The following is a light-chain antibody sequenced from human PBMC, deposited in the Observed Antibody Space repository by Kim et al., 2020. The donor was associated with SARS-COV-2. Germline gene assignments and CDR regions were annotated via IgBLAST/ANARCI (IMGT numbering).Light chain of an antibody. CDR2: AAS. V-gene: IGKV1-9*01. CDR3: QQFNSYPLT. Sequence: IQLTQSPSSLSASVGDRVTIACRASQGISSYLAWHQQKPGKAPKLLIHAASTLRSGVPSRFSGSGSGTDFTLTISSLQPEDFATYYCQQFNSYPLTFGGGTKVDIK. CDR1: QGISSY. J-gene: IGKJ4*01.